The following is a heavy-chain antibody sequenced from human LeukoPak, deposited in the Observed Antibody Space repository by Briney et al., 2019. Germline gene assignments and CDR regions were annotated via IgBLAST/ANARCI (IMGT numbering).Heavy chain of an antibody. J-gene: IGHJ4*02. V-gene: IGHV3-23*01. D-gene: IGHD3-22*01. CDR2: ISGSGGST. CDR3: AKAVDMIVVVIPFDY. Sequence: GGSLRLSCAASGFTFSSYAMSWVRQAPGKGLEWVSAISGSGGSTYYADSVKGRFTISRDNSKNTLYLQMNSLRAEDTAVYYCAKAVDMIVVVIPFDYWGQGTLVTVSS. CDR1: GFTFSSYA.